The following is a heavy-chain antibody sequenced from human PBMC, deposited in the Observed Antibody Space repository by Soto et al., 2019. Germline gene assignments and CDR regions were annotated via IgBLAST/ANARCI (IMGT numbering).Heavy chain of an antibody. Sequence: ASVKVSCKAFGYTFTSYGISWVRQAPGQGLEWMGWISAYNGNTNYAQKLQGRVTMTTDTSTSTAYMELRSLRSDDTAVYYCARVGDIVVVPAADIDYWGQGTLVTVSS. J-gene: IGHJ4*02. D-gene: IGHD2-2*01. V-gene: IGHV1-18*01. CDR1: GYTFTSYG. CDR2: ISAYNGNT. CDR3: ARVGDIVVVPAADIDY.